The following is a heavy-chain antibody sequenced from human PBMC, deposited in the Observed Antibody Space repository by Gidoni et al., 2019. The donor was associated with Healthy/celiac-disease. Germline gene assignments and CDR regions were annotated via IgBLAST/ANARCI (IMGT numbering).Heavy chain of an antibody. CDR2: ISGSGGST. CDR3: AKDNRYVGSYFDY. V-gene: IGHV3-23*01. D-gene: IGHD3-10*01. CDR1: RFTFSSYA. J-gene: IGHJ4*02. Sequence: EVQLLESGGGLVQPGGSLRLSCAASRFTFSSYAMSWVRKAPGTGLEWVSAISGSGGSTYYADSVKCRFTISRDNSKNTLYLKMNSLRAEDTAVDYCAKDNRYVGSYFDYWGQGTLVTVSS.